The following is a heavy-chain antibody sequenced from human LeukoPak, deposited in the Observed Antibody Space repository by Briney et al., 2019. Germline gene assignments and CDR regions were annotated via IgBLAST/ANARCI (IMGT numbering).Heavy chain of an antibody. J-gene: IGHJ4*02. CDR1: GFTFSSYA. D-gene: IGHD6-19*01. CDR2: ISGSGGST. CDR3: AKRHEEFKAVAGYYFDY. V-gene: IGHV3-23*01. Sequence: PGGSLRLSCAASGFTFSSYAMSWVRQAPGKGLEWVSAISGSGGSTYYADSVKGRFTISRDNSKNTLYLQMNSLRAEDTAVYYCAKRHEEFKAVAGYYFDYWGQGTLVTVSS.